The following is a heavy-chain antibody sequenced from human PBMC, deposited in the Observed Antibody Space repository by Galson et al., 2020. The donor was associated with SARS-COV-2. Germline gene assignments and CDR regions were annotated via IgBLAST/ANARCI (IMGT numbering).Heavy chain of an antibody. CDR1: GGSISSYY. D-gene: IGHD6-19*01. CDR2: IYYSGST. V-gene: IGHV4-59*08. J-gene: IGHJ2*01. Sequence: SETLSLTCTVSGGSISSYYWSWIRQPPGKGLEWIGYIYYSGSTNYNPSLKSRVTISVDTSKNQFSLKLSSVTAADTAGYYCARLKWLGYGGWYFDLWGRGTLVTVSS. CDR3: ARLKWLGYGGWYFDL.